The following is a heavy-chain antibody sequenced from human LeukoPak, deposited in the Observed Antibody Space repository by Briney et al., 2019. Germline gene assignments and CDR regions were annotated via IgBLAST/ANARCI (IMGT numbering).Heavy chain of an antibody. D-gene: IGHD3-22*01. J-gene: IGHJ4*02. Sequence: GGSLRLSCTASGFTFSTYDMHWVRQAPGKGLQWVTFIRYDGNSESYADSVKGRFIISRDNSKNTLYLQMNSLTTEDTAVYYCATSRDFYDTSGYYPYYFDCWGQGTLVTVSS. CDR3: ATSRDFYDTSGYYPYYFDC. CDR2: IRYDGNSE. V-gene: IGHV3-30*02. CDR1: GFTFSTYD.